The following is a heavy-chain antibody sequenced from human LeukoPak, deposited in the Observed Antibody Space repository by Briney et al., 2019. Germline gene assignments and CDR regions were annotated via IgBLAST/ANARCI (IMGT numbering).Heavy chain of an antibody. J-gene: IGHJ5*02. CDR2: IYYSGST. Sequence: SETLSLTCTVSGGSISSHYWSWIRQPPGKGLEWIGYIYYSGSTNYNPSLKSRVTISVDKSKNQFSLKLSSVTAADTAVYYCAREAGPDFWSGYYKGGNWFDPWGQGTLVTVSS. D-gene: IGHD3-3*01. CDR1: GGSISSHY. CDR3: AREAGPDFWSGYYKGGNWFDP. V-gene: IGHV4-59*11.